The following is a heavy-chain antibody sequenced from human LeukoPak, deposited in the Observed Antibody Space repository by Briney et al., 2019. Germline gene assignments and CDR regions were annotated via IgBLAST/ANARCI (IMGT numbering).Heavy chain of an antibody. CDR1: GGSIGSHY. CDR3: ARERAAGPLDY. Sequence: SETLSLTCTVSGGSIGSHYWSWIRQPAGKGLEWIGHISTSGSAKYNPSLKSRVTMSVDTSANQFSLKLSSLTAADTAVYYCARERAAGPLDYWGQGTLVTVSS. D-gene: IGHD6-13*01. CDR2: ISTSGSA. V-gene: IGHV4-4*07. J-gene: IGHJ4*02.